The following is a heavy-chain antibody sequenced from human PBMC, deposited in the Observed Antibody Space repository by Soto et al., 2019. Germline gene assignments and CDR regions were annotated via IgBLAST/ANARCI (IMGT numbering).Heavy chain of an antibody. J-gene: IGHJ5*02. CDR1: GYTFTSYG. Sequence: QVQMVQSGNEVKKPGASVMVSCKTSGYTFTSYGVSWVRQAPGQGLEWIALISPYNGDTHYARKYQGRVIVTADTATDTVYMEMRSLTSDDTAVYYCVIDASSGYRGWCDPWGEGTLGSVS. V-gene: IGHV1-18*01. D-gene: IGHD6-25*01. CDR2: ISPYNGDT. CDR3: VIDASSGYRGWCDP.